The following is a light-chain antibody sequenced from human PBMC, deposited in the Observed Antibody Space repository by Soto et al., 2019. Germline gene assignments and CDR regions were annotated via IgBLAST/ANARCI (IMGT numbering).Light chain of an antibody. V-gene: IGKV3D-15*01. J-gene: IGKJ1*01. CDR3: QQFNNYPNT. CDR1: QTLSSF. Sequence: EIELTQSPSTLSASPGEGATLSCRASQTLSSFLAWYQQKHGQAPRLLIYGASNRATGIPDRFSGSGSGTDFTLTISRLEPEDYATYYCQQFNNYPNTFGQGTKVDIK. CDR2: GAS.